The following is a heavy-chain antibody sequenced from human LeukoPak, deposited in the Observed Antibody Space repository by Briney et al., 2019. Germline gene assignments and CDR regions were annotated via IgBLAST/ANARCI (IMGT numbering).Heavy chain of an antibody. CDR1: RYTFIDYY. CDR3: ARAGPQLWGSRIDP. Sequence: ASVKVSCKASRYTFIDYYIHWVRQAPGQGLEWMGWINPNSGGTNYAQKLQGRVTMTTDTSTSTAYMELRSLRSDDTAVYYCARAGPQLWGSRIDPWGQGTLVTVSS. J-gene: IGHJ5*02. V-gene: IGHV1-2*02. D-gene: IGHD2-2*01. CDR2: INPNSGGT.